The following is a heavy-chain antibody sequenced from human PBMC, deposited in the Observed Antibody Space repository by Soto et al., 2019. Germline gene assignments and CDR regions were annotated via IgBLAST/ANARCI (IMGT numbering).Heavy chain of an antibody. J-gene: IGHJ4*02. Sequence: VGSLILSCSASGFTFSFYWMHWVRRAPGKGLVWVSRISPDGSTTGYADSVKGRFSISRDSAKNTLYLQMNSLRAEDTAVYYCVRDRSTFTLFDYWGQGTLVTVSS. D-gene: IGHD1-1*01. CDR3: VRDRSTFTLFDY. CDR2: ISPDGSTT. CDR1: GFTFSFYW. V-gene: IGHV3-74*01.